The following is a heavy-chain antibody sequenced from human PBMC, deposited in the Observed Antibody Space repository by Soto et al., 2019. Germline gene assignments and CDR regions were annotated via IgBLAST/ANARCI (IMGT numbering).Heavy chain of an antibody. Sequence: LSLTCAVCGGSISSSNWWSWVRQPPGKGLEWIGEIYHSGSTNYNPSLKSRVTISVDKSKNQFSLKLSSVTAADTAVYYCARDDTLGLGYGMDVWGQGTTVTVSS. CDR2: IYHSGST. D-gene: IGHD3-16*01. CDR1: GGSISSSNW. V-gene: IGHV4-4*02. CDR3: ARDDTLGLGYGMDV. J-gene: IGHJ6*02.